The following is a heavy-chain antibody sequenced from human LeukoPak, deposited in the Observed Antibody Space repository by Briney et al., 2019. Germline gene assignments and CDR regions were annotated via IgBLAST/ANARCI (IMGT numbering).Heavy chain of an antibody. Sequence: GGSLRLSCAASGFTFSSYAITWVRQAPGKGLEWVSYISSSSSTIYYADSVKGRFTISRDNAKDTLYLQMNSLRAEDTAVYYCARELSGSSSRHFDYWGQGTLVTVSS. CDR3: ARELSGSSSRHFDY. CDR1: GFTFSSYA. V-gene: IGHV3-48*04. J-gene: IGHJ4*02. D-gene: IGHD2-15*01. CDR2: ISSSSSTI.